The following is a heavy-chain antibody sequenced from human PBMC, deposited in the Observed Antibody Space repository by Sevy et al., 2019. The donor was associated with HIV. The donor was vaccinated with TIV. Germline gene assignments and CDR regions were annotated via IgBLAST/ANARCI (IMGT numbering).Heavy chain of an antibody. J-gene: IGHJ6*02. V-gene: IGHV6-1*01. Sequence: SQTLPLTCDISGDSVSTDSAAWVWLRQSPSRGLEWLGRAYFRSAWCIDYAVSVKSRITINPDASKNQFSRHLKSVTPEDTAVYYCARAGITIFGLVGLSLDVWGQGTTVTVSS. CDR3: ARAGITIFGLVGLSLDV. D-gene: IGHD3-3*01. CDR2: AYFRSAWCI. CDR1: GDSVSTDSAA.